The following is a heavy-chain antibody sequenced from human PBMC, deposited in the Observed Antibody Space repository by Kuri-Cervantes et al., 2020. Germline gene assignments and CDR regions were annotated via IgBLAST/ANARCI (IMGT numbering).Heavy chain of an antibody. CDR1: GFTLSDYY. Sequence: LSLTCAASGFTLSDYYMSWIRQAPGKGLEWISYISSSGSTISYADSVKGRFTISRDNAKYSLYLQINSLRAEDTAVYYCARVDMDWRYHLLYSHDYWGQGTRVTCAS. D-gene: IGHD2-2*02. V-gene: IGHV3-11*01. J-gene: IGHJ4*02. CDR3: ARVDMDWRYHLLYSHDY. CDR2: ISSSGSTI.